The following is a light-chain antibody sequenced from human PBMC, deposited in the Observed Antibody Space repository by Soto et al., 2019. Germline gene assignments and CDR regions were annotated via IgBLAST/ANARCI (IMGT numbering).Light chain of an antibody. CDR3: QQYNDWPYN. J-gene: IGKJ2*01. CDR2: RAS. CDR1: QSVDSN. Sequence: EVVMTQSPATLSVSPGERATLSCRASQSVDSNLAWYQQKPGQAPRLLIYRASTRAAGIPDTFSGGGSGTEFTLTISRLQSEDFAVYYCQQYNDWPYNFGQGTKLDIK. V-gene: IGKV3-15*01.